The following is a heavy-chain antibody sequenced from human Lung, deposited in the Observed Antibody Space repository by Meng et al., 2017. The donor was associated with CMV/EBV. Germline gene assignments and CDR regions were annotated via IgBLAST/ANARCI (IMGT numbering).Heavy chain of an antibody. J-gene: IGHJ4*02. D-gene: IGHD1-7*01. V-gene: IGHV1-46*01. CDR1: GYSLTSYY. Sequence: SCQASGYSLTSYYMHWVRQAPGQGLQWMALINPTDGSTTYAQAFQGRVTVTRDLSTSTVYMEVNTLRSEDTAVYYCATLSGTMADYWGQGTLVTVSS. CDR3: ATLSGTMADY. CDR2: INPTDGST.